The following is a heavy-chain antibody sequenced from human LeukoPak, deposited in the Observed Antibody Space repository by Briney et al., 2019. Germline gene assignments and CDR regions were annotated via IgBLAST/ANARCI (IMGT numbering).Heavy chain of an antibody. D-gene: IGHD3-10*01. CDR1: GYTFTGYY. CDR3: ARVTVAGELSKYYYNYMDV. CDR2: INPNSGGT. Sequence: ASVKVSCKASGYTFTGYYMHWVRQAPGQGLEWMGWINPNSGGTNYAQKFQGRVTIAADESTSTAYMELSSLRSEDTAVYYCARVTVAGELSKYYYNYMDVWGKGTTVTISS. V-gene: IGHV1-2*02. J-gene: IGHJ6*03.